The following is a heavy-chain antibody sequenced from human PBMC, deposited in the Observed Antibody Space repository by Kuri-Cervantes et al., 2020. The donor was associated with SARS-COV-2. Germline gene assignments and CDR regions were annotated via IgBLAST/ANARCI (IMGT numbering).Heavy chain of an antibody. CDR2: IGTAGDT. CDR3: ASGQYYGSGSYWVPEYFDY. CDR1: GFTFSSYS. D-gene: IGHD3-10*01. V-gene: IGHV3-13*03. J-gene: IGHJ4*02. Sequence: GGSLRLSCAACGFTFSSYSMHWVRQTTGKGLEWVSAIGTAGDTYYPGSVKGQFTISRENAKNSLYLQMNSLRAEDTAVYYCASGQYYGSGSYWVPEYFDYWGQGTLVTVSS.